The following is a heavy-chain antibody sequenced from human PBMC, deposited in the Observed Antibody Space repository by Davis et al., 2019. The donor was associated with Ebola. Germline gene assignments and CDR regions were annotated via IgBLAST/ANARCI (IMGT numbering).Heavy chain of an antibody. Sequence: PGGSLRLSCAASGFTFSGHWMHWVRQAPGKGLVWVSQIKSDGSSATYADSVKGRFTISRDNAKNTLYLQMNSLRVEDTALYYCAKDRLSPQPSSFGMDVWGQGTTVTVS. D-gene: IGHD3-16*02. CDR3: AKDRLSPQPSSFGMDV. CDR1: GFTFSGHW. CDR2: IKSDGSSA. V-gene: IGHV3-74*01. J-gene: IGHJ6*02.